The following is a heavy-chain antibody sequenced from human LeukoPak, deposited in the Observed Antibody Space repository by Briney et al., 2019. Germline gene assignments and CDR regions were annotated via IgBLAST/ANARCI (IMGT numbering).Heavy chain of an antibody. CDR2: ISYDGSNK. CDR3: ARDTYGSDY. CDR1: GFIFGNYA. Sequence: GRSLRLSCAASGFIFGNYAMHWVRQAPGKGLEWLIFISYDGSNKYYADSVKGRFTISRDNSKNTLYLQMNSLRAEDTAVYYCARDTYGSDYWGQGTLVTVSS. J-gene: IGHJ4*02. V-gene: IGHV3-30*04. D-gene: IGHD3-10*01.